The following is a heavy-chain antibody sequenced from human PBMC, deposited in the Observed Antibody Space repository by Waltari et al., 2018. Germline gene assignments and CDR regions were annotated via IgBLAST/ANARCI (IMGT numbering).Heavy chain of an antibody. J-gene: IGHJ6*02. D-gene: IGHD3-3*01. CDR3: AKNQTHRKTIGLYYNALDV. V-gene: IGHV3-30*18. CDR1: GFTFSNYG. CDR2: TSYDGTTQ. Sequence: QVLLVESGGGVVQSGTSVRLSCAASGFTFSNYGMFWVRQGPGKGLEWVAGTSYDGTTQYVLDSVKGRFTISRDNSKNTVYLEMNSLRAEDTAVYYCAKNQTHRKTIGLYYNALDVWGQGTTVVVSS.